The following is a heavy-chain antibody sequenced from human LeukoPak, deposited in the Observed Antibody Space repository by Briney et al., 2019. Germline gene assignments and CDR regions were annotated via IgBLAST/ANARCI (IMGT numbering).Heavy chain of an antibody. CDR3: ARGFYDSSGYYYRRYYYYYMDV. CDR1: GGSIISYY. CDR2: IYYSGST. Sequence: SETLSLTCTVSGGSIISYYWSWIRQPPGKGLEWIGYIYYSGSTNYNPSLKSRVTISVDTSKNQFSLKLSSVTAADTAVYYCARGFYDSSGYYYRRYYYYYMDVWGKGTTVTVSS. D-gene: IGHD3-22*01. J-gene: IGHJ6*03. V-gene: IGHV4-59*01.